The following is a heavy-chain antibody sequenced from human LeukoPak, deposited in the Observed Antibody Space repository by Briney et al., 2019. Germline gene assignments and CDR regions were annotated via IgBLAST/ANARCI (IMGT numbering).Heavy chain of an antibody. J-gene: IGHJ5*02. CDR3: ARGMTAAYDYNWFDL. CDR1: GGSFSGYY. CDR2: INHSGRT. D-gene: IGHD5-12*01. Sequence: SETLSLTSAVYGGSFSGYYWSWMCQRPGKGLEWRGEINHSGRTNYNTSLESRVIMSVATSKTQFSLKRSSVIAANTAMYFCARGMTAAYDYNWFDLWGQGNLVTVSS. V-gene: IGHV4-34*01.